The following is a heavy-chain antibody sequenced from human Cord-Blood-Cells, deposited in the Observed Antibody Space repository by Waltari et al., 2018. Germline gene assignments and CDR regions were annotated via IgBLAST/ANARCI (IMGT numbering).Heavy chain of an antibody. J-gene: IGHJ3*02. V-gene: IGHV4-38-2*01. CDR2: IYHSGST. D-gene: IGHD3-22*01. CDR1: GYSISSGYY. CDR3: ARVGVIYYYDSSGYYYLAFDI. Sequence: QVQLQESGPGLVKPSETLSLTCAVSGYSISSGYYWRWIRQPPRKGREWIGSIYHSGSTYYNPSLKSRVTISVDTSKNQFSLKLSSVTAADTAVYYCARVGVIYYYDSSGYYYLAFDIWGQGTMVTVSS.